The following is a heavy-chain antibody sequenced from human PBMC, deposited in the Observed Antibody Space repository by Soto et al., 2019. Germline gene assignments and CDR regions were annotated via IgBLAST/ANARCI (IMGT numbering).Heavy chain of an antibody. Sequence: TCAVSGKSIVRASSSWSWIGQSPGKRLEWIGYTYDRGSTYWNPSFRGRVSISVDRSKNQRSLKLESGTAADTAVYYCARETMRLGESFDYWGPGTLVTVSS. CDR3: ARETMRLGESFDY. CDR2: TYDRGST. CDR1: GKSIVRASSS. V-gene: IGHV4-30-2*06. D-gene: IGHD3-9*01. J-gene: IGHJ5*01.